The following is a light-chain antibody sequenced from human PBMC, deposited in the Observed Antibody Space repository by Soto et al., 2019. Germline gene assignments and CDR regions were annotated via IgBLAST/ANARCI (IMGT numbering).Light chain of an antibody. CDR1: SSDVGGYNY. V-gene: IGLV2-8*01. CDR2: EVS. J-gene: IGLJ3*02. CDR3: SSYAGGNKPHWV. Sequence: QSVLTQPPSASGSPGESVTISCTGTSSDVGGYNYVSWYQQHPGKAPKRMMYEVSKRPSGVPDRFSGSKSRNTASLTVSGLQAEDEADYYCSSYAGGNKPHWVFGGGTKVTVI.